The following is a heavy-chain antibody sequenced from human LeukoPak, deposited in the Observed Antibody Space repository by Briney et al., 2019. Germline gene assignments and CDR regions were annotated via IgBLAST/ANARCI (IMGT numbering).Heavy chain of an antibody. CDR2: ISGSSGST. CDR3: AKSMTLQWRGFFDL. D-gene: IGHD6-19*01. J-gene: IGHJ2*01. Sequence: GGSLRLSCVVSGLTFSNYAMSWVRQAPGKRLEWVSAISGSSGSTYYGDSVRGRFTISRDNSKNTLYLQKNSLRADDTAIYYCAKSMTLQWRGFFDLWGRGTHVTVSS. V-gene: IGHV3-23*01. CDR1: GLTFSNYA.